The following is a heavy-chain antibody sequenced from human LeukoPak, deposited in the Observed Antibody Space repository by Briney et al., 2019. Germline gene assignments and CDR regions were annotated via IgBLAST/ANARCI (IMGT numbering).Heavy chain of an antibody. CDR1: GFTFTTYA. Sequence: VGCLRLSCAASGFTFTTYAINWVRQAPGKGLEWVSGISGDGDKAYYADSVNGRFTISRDNSRNTVSLHMSSLRAEDTALYYCAKDLALAGTGGGFDAWGQGTRVAVSS. CDR3: AKDLALAGTGGGFDA. D-gene: IGHD6-19*01. V-gene: IGHV3-23*01. J-gene: IGHJ3*01. CDR2: ISGDGDKA.